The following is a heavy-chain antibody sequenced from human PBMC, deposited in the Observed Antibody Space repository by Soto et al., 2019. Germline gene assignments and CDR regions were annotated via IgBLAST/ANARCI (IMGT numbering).Heavy chain of an antibody. V-gene: IGHV3-30*18. J-gene: IGHJ3*02. CDR1: GFTFSSYG. Sequence: LRLSCAASGFTFSSYGMHWVRQAPGKGLEWVAVISYDGSNKYYADSVKGRFTISRDNSKNTLYLQMNSLRAEDTAVYYCAKDVVILRYFDLDAFDIWGQGTMVTVSS. D-gene: IGHD3-9*01. CDR2: ISYDGSNK. CDR3: AKDVVILRYFDLDAFDI.